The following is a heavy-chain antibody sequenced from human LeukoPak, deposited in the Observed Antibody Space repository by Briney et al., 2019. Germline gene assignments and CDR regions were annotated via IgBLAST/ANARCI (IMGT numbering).Heavy chain of an antibody. CDR3: ARDGGVIVNAFDI. V-gene: IGHV4-39*07. J-gene: IGHJ3*02. CDR1: GGSISSSSYY. Sequence: PSETLSLTCTVSGGSISSSSYYWGWIRQPPGKGLEWIGSIYYSGSTYYNPSLKSRVTISVDTSKNQFSLKLSSVTAADTAVYYCARDGGVIVNAFDIWGQGTMVTVSS. CDR2: IYYSGST. D-gene: IGHD3-16*02.